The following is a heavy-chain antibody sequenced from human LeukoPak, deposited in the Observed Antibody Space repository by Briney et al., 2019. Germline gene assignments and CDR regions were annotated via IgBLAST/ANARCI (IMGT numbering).Heavy chain of an antibody. CDR1: GFTFSSYA. V-gene: IGHV3-23*01. Sequence: GGSLRLSCAASGFTFSSYAMSWVRQAPGKGLEWVSAISGSGGSTYYADSVKGRFTISRDNSKNTLYLQMNSLRAEDTAVYYCAKVGITMIVVVITTMLDFDYWGQGTLVTVSS. CDR3: AKVGITMIVVVITTMLDFDY. J-gene: IGHJ4*02. D-gene: IGHD3-22*01. CDR2: ISGSGGST.